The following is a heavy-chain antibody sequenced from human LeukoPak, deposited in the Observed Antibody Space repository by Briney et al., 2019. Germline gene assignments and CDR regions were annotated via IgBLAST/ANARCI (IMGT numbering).Heavy chain of an antibody. J-gene: IGHJ6*03. Sequence: GGSLGLSCAASGFTFSSYAMHWVRQAPGKGLEYVSAISSNGGSTYYANSVKGRFTISRDNSKNTLYLQMGSLRAEDMAVYYCARERYCSSTSCSYYYYYMDVWGKGTTVTVSS. CDR1: GFTFSSYA. D-gene: IGHD2-2*01. CDR2: ISSNGGST. CDR3: ARERYCSSTSCSYYYYYMDV. V-gene: IGHV3-64*01.